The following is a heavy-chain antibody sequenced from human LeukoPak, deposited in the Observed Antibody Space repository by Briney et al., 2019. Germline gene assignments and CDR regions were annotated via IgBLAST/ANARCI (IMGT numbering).Heavy chain of an antibody. D-gene: IGHD6-13*01. Sequence: SETLSLTCAVYGGSFSGYYWSWIRQPPGKGLEWIGEINHSGSTNYNPSLKSRVTISVDTSKNQFSLKLGSVTAADTAVYYCARGGVSGIAAAGSHNWFDPWGQGTPVTVSS. CDR1: GGSFSGYY. V-gene: IGHV4-34*01. CDR3: ARGGVSGIAAAGSHNWFDP. J-gene: IGHJ5*02. CDR2: INHSGST.